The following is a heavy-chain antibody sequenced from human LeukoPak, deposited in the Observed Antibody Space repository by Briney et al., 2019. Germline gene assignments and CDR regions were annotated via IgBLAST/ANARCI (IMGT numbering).Heavy chain of an antibody. V-gene: IGHV3-33*08. CDR2: IWYDGSNK. D-gene: IGHD6-13*01. Sequence: AGGSLRLSCAASGFTFTSYDMNWVRQAPGKGLKWVAVIWYDGSNKYYADSVKGRFTISRDNSKNTLYLQMNSLRAEDTAVYYCAREVSSWSGFFDYWGQGTLVTVSS. CDR3: AREVSSWSGFFDY. CDR1: GFTFTSYD. J-gene: IGHJ4*02.